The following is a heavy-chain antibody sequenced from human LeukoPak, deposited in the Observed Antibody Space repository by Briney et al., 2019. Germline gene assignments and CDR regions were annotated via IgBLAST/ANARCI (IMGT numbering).Heavy chain of an antibody. V-gene: IGHV4-59*01. J-gene: IGHJ3*02. CDR2: IYYSGST. Sequence: SETLSLTCTVSGGSISSYYWSWIRQPPGKGLEWLGYIYYSGSTNYNPSLKSRVTISVDTSKNQFSLKLSSVTAADTAVYYCAREVGPWELRSADAFDIWGQGTMVTVSS. D-gene: IGHD1-26*01. CDR3: AREVGPWELRSADAFDI. CDR1: GGSISSYY.